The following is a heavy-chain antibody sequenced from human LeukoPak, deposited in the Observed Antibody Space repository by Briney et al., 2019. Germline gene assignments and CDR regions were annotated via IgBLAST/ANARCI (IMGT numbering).Heavy chain of an antibody. Sequence: GGSLRLSCAASGFTFSTYAMTWVRQAPGKGLEWDSSFSGNRGRAYYADSVKGRFTISRDDSKNTLYLQMNSLRAEDTALYYCAKDRAPGAHYYMDVWGIGTTVTVSS. D-gene: IGHD6-13*01. CDR3: AKDRAPGAHYYMDV. V-gene: IGHV3-23*01. CDR2: FSGNRGRA. CDR1: GFTFSTYA. J-gene: IGHJ6*03.